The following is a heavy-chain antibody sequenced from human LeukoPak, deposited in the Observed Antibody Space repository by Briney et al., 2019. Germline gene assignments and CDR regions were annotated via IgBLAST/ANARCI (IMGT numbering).Heavy chain of an antibody. J-gene: IGHJ3*02. Sequence: PSETLSLTCTVSGGSISSSSYYWGWIRQPPGKGLEWIGSIYHSGSTYYNPSLKSRVTISVDTSKNQFSLKLSSVTAADTAVYYCARDSYYYDSSGYFTDAFDIWGQGTMVTVSS. CDR2: IYHSGST. CDR1: GGSISSSSYY. CDR3: ARDSYYYDSSGYFTDAFDI. V-gene: IGHV4-39*07. D-gene: IGHD3-22*01.